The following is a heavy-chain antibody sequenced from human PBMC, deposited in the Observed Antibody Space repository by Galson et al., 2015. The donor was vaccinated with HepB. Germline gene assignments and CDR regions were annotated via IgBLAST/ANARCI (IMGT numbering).Heavy chain of an antibody. CDR2: INPDSGGT. V-gene: IGHV1-2*02. CDR3: AKGGLDYYGMDV. D-gene: IGHD6-19*01. J-gene: IGHJ6*02. Sequence: SVKVSCKASGYTFTYYYLHWVRQAPGQGPEWMGWINPDSGGTNNAQKFQGRVTLTRDTSTRTAYMDLIRLTSDDTAVYYCAKGGLDYYGMDVWGQGTTVTVSS. CDR1: GYTFTYYY.